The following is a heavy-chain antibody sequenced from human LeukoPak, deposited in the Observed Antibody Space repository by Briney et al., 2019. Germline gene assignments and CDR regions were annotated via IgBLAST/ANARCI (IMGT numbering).Heavy chain of an antibody. CDR2: ISWNSGTI. J-gene: IGHJ4*02. Sequence: GGSLRLSCAASGFTFDDYAMHWVRQGPGKGLEWVSGISWNSGTIGYADSVKGRFTISRDNAKNSLYLQMNSLRTEDMALYYCAKGTFRLEYSSASFDHWGQGTLVSVSS. V-gene: IGHV3-9*03. CDR1: GFTFDDYA. D-gene: IGHD6-6*01. CDR3: AKGTFRLEYSSASFDH.